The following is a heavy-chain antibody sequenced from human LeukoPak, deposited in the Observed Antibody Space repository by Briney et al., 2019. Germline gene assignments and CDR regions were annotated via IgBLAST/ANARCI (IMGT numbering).Heavy chain of an antibody. Sequence: GGSLRLSCKASAFTFRSYWMHWVRQAPGKGLAWVSRINTDGSSTTYADSVKGRFTIFRDNARNTLYLQMNSLRAEDTAVYYCARVVDHDYGDYYLDYWGQGTLVTVSS. V-gene: IGHV3-74*01. CDR2: INTDGSST. CDR1: AFTFRSYW. D-gene: IGHD4-17*01. CDR3: ARVVDHDYGDYYLDY. J-gene: IGHJ4*02.